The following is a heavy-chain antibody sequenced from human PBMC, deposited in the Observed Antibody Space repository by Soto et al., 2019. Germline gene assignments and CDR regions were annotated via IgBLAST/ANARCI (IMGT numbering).Heavy chain of an antibody. Sequence: QVQLVQSGAEVKKPGSSVKVSCKASGGTFSSYAISWVRQAPGQGLEWMGGIIPIFGTANYAQKFQGRVTITADESTSTAYMELSSLRSEDTAVYYCARVRIRFGESYPRKSVLYFDYWGQGTLVTVSS. D-gene: IGHD3-10*01. CDR2: IIPIFGTA. CDR3: ARVRIRFGESYPRKSVLYFDY. J-gene: IGHJ4*02. CDR1: GGTFSSYA. V-gene: IGHV1-69*01.